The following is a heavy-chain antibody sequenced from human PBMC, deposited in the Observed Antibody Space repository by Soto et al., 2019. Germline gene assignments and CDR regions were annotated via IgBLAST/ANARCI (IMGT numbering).Heavy chain of an antibody. J-gene: IGHJ1*01. CDR3: ARDCSSSSCYGYFQH. CDR1: GFTFSDYY. V-gene: IGHV3-11*01. D-gene: IGHD2-2*01. Sequence: GGSLRLSCAASGFTFSDYYMSWIRQAPGKGLELVSHISGSGSTIYFADSVKGRFTISRDNAKNSLYLQMNSLRAEDTAVYYCARDCSSSSCYGYFQHWGQGTRVTVSS. CDR2: ISGSGSTI.